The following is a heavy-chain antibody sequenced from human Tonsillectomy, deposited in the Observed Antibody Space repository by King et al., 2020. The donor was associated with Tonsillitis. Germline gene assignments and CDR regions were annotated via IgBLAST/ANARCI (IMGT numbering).Heavy chain of an antibody. CDR3: CRVSWYVVHSYWYFDL. CDR2: ISGSGGST. CDR1: GFTFSSYA. D-gene: IGHD6-13*01. Sequence: VQLQESGGGLVQPGGSLRLSCAASGFTFSSYAMSWVRQAPGKGLEWFSTISGSGGSTYYADSVKGRFTISRDNSKNTLCLQMNSLRAEDTAVYYCCRVSWYVVHSYWYFDLWGRGTLVTVSS. J-gene: IGHJ2*01. V-gene: IGHV3-23*01.